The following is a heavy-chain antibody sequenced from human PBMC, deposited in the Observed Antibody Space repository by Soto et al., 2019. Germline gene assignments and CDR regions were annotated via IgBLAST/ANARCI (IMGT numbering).Heavy chain of an antibody. CDR2: ISRSAAST. V-gene: IGHV3-23*01. CDR3: AEWTGRYCSGGRCYLDDPFDY. CDR1: GFTFSNYA. D-gene: IGHD2-15*01. J-gene: IGHJ4*02. Sequence: EVHLLKSGGDLVQPGGSLRLSCAASGFTFSNYAMSWVRQAPGTGLDWVSGISRSAASTFYADSVKGRFTISRDNSKNTPYLQMNIPRAEDTAVYYCAEWTGRYCSGGRCYLDDPFDYWGQGTLVTVSS.